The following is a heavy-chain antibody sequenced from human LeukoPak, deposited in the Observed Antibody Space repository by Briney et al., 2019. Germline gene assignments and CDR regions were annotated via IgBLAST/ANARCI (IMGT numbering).Heavy chain of an antibody. J-gene: IGHJ6*02. V-gene: IGHV3-23*01. CDR3: ARATYYYDSSGYYTDYYYGMDV. CDR1: GFTFSSYA. D-gene: IGHD3-22*01. CDR2: ISGSGGST. Sequence: GGSLRLSCAASGFTFSSYAMSWVRQAPGKGLEWVSAISGSGGSTYYADSVKGRFTISRDNSKNTLYLQMNSLRAEDTAVYYCARATYYYDSSGYYTDYYYGMDVWGQGTTVTVSS.